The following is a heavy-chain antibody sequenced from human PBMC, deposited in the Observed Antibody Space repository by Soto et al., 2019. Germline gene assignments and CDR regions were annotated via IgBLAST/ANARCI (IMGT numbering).Heavy chain of an antibody. Sequence: PSETLSLTCAVYGGSFSGYYWSWIRQPPGKGLEWIGEINHSGSTNYNPSLKSRVTISVDTSKNQFSLKLSSVTAADTAVYYCARGFGVAATFYYYYYMDVWGKGTTVPVSS. CDR1: GGSFSGYY. V-gene: IGHV4-34*01. CDR3: ARGFGVAATFYYYYYMDV. CDR2: INHSGST. D-gene: IGHD2-15*01. J-gene: IGHJ6*03.